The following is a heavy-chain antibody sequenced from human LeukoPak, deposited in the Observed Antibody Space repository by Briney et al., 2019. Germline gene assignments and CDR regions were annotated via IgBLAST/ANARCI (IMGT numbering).Heavy chain of an antibody. D-gene: IGHD6-19*01. CDR3: SRGDASGCSY. CDR2: ISGSRSII. J-gene: IGHJ4*02. Sequence: PGGSLRLSCAASGFTFSGYRMNWVRQARGKGLVLLSYISGSRSIIYYAASLKRPFTISRHNAKNSLYLQMNSLRDEDTAVYYFSRGDASGCSYWGQVTLVTVSS. CDR1: GFTFSGYR. V-gene: IGHV3-48*02.